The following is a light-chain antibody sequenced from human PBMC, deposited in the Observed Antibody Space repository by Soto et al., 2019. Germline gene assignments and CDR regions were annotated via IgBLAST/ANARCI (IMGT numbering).Light chain of an antibody. CDR2: DTS. CDR1: QSVGTT. CDR3: QQYGSSIT. J-gene: IGKJ5*01. Sequence: EIVMMQSPATLSVSPGERATLSCRAGQSVGTTLAWYQQKPGQAPRLLIYDTSTRATGTPARFSGSGSGTDFTLTISRLEPEDFAVYYCQQYGSSITFGQGTRLEIK. V-gene: IGKV3-15*01.